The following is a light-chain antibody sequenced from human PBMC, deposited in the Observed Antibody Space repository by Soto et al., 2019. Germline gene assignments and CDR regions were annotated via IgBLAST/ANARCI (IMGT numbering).Light chain of an antibody. CDR2: DAS. CDR3: QHRTKWPSLT. J-gene: IGKJ4*01. Sequence: EIVLTQAPATLYLTPGERATLSCRASQSFSNYLAWYQQIPGQAPRLLSYDASNSATDIPARFSGSGSGTDFTVTISSVEHEDFAIYDCQHRTKWPSLTFGGGTKVELK. CDR1: QSFSNY. V-gene: IGKV3-11*01.